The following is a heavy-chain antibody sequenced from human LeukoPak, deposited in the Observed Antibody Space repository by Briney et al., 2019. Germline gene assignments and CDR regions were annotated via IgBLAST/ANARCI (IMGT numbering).Heavy chain of an antibody. J-gene: IGHJ5*02. Sequence: SETLSLTCAVYGGSFSGYYWSWIRQPPGKGLEWIGEINHSGSTNYNPSLKSRVTISVDTPKNQFSLKLSSVTAADTAVYYCARGFWRRQRSGWFDPWGQGTLVTVSS. V-gene: IGHV4-34*01. CDR3: ARGFWRRQRSGWFDP. D-gene: IGHD6-25*01. CDR1: GGSFSGYY. CDR2: INHSGST.